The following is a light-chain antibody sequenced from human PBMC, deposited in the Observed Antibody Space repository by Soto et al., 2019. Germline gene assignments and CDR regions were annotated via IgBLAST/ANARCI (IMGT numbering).Light chain of an antibody. CDR1: QSISGNY. CDR2: GAS. Sequence: EIVLTQSPGTLALSAWGRATLSCRASQSISGNYLAWYHQKPGQAPRLLIYGASNRATGIPERFSGSGSGTDFTLTISRLGPQDSAMYYCQQYVISVTFGQGTRLENK. CDR3: QQYVISVT. J-gene: IGKJ5*01. V-gene: IGKV3-20*01.